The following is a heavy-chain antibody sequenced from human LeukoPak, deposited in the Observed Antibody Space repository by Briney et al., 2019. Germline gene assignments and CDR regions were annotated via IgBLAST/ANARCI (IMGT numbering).Heavy chain of an antibody. CDR2: ISSSSSTI. J-gene: IGHJ5*02. CDR1: GFTFSIYS. D-gene: IGHD2-15*01. V-gene: IGHV3-48*04. CDR3: AREDCSGGSCYIDP. Sequence: GGSLRLSCAASGFTFSIYSLNWVRRAPGKGLEWVSYISSSSSTIYYADSVKGRFTISRDNAKNSLYLQMNSLRAEDTAAYYCAREDCSGGSCYIDPWGQGTLVTVSS.